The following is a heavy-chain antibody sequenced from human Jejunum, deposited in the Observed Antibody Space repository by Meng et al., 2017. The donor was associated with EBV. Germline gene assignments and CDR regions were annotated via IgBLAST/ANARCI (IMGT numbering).Heavy chain of an antibody. V-gene: IGHV4-4*02. D-gene: IGHD3-22*01. J-gene: IGHJ4*02. CDR2: IYHGGGT. Sequence: QVPLQESGPRLGKPSGTLSLTCVVSGGSISDNDWWSWVRQPPGKGLEWLGEIYHGGGTNYNPSLESRVTISVDKSKNQFSLKLNSVTVADTAVYYCAGNGYYALEYWGPGILVTVSS. CDR3: AGNGYYALEY. CDR1: GGSISDNDW.